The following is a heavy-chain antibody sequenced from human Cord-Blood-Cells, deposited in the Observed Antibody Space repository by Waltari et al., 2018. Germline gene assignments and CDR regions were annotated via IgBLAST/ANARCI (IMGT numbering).Heavy chain of an antibody. CDR3: ARVGGGSVTTDY. J-gene: IGHJ4*02. Sequence: QVQLVQSGAEVKKPGASVKVSCKASGYTFTDYYMHWVRQAPGQGHEWIAWINPNRGGKNDAQQFQGRVTMTRDTSISTAYMELSRLRSDDTAVYYCARVGGGSVTTDYWGQGTLVTVSS. CDR2: INPNRGGK. CDR1: GYTFTDYY. D-gene: IGHD4-17*01. V-gene: IGHV1-2*02.